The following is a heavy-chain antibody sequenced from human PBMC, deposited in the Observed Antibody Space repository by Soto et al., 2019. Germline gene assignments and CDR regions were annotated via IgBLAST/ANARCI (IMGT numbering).Heavy chain of an antibody. D-gene: IGHD2-21*01. CDR3: AKGSRMWTPDY. Sequence: ASVKVSCKASEDTFTDSAIHWVRQAPGQSLELLGWIAPGNGNTKYSQKFQGRVTITRDTSATTAYMELSSLRSEDTAVYYCAKGSRMWTPDYWGQGTLVTVSS. CDR2: IAPGNGNT. V-gene: IGHV1-3*01. J-gene: IGHJ4*02. CDR1: EDTFTDSA.